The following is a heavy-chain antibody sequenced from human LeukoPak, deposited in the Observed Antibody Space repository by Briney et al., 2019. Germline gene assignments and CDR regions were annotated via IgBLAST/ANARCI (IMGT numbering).Heavy chain of an antibody. CDR3: ARDRGLLWFGELSSFDY. V-gene: IGHV4-39*07. J-gene: IGHJ4*02. CDR2: IYYSGST. Sequence: PSETLSLTCTVSGGSISSSSYYWGWIRQPPGKGLEWIGSIYYSGSTYYNPSLKSRVTISVDTSKNQFSLKLSSVTAADTAVYYCARDRGLLWFGELSSFDYWGQGTLVTVSS. D-gene: IGHD3-10*01. CDR1: GGSISSSSYY.